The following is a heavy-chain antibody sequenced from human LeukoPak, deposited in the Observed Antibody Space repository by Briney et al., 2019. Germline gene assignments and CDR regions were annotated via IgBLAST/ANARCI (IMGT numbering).Heavy chain of an antibody. V-gene: IGHV4-59*01. D-gene: IGHD1-1*01. CDR1: GGSIRSYN. CDR2: IYYSGST. J-gene: IGHJ3*02. Sequence: PSETLSLTCTDPGGSIRSYNWRWIRQPPGKGLEWIGYIYYSGSTNYNPSLKSRVPISVDTSKNQFSPKLSSVTAAGTALYYCTRVESDDSDIWGQGTMVTVSS. CDR3: TRVESDDSDI.